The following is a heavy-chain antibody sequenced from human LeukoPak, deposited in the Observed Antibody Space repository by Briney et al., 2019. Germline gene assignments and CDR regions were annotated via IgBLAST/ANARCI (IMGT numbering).Heavy chain of an antibody. Sequence: ASVKVPCKASGYTFTGYYMHWVRQAPGQGLERMGWINPNSGGTNYAQKFQGRVTMTRDTSISTAYMELSRLRSDDTAVYYCARDQEHSVSGGGWGQGTLVTVSS. V-gene: IGHV1-2*02. CDR3: ARDQEHSVSGGG. CDR1: GYTFTGYY. CDR2: INPNSGGT. J-gene: IGHJ4*02. D-gene: IGHD6-6*01.